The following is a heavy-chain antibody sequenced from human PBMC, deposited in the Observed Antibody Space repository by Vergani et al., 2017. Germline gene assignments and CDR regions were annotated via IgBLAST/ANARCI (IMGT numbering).Heavy chain of an antibody. Sequence: QVQLQESGPGLVKPSQTLSLTCTVPGGSISSGDYYWSWIRQPPGKGLEWIGYIYYSGSTYYNPSLKNRITISVDTSKNQFSLKLTSVTAADTAVYYCARVPPKYYDILTGYPTPGAFDIWGQGTMVTVSS. CDR3: ARVPPKYYDILTGYPTPGAFDI. D-gene: IGHD3-9*01. CDR2: IYYSGST. J-gene: IGHJ3*02. V-gene: IGHV4-30-4*08. CDR1: GGSISSGDYY.